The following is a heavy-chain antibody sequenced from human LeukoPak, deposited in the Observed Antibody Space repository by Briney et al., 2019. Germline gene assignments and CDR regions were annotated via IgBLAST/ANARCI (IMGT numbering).Heavy chain of an antibody. J-gene: IGHJ4*02. Sequence: GGSLRLSCAASGFTFSSYGMSWVRQAPGKGLEWVSAISGSGGSTYYADSVKGRFTISRDNSKNTLYLQMNSLRAEDTAVYYCARVGQWLLRHGYYFDYWGQGTLVTVSS. V-gene: IGHV3-23*01. CDR3: ARVGQWLLRHGYYFDY. D-gene: IGHD6-19*01. CDR2: ISGSGGST. CDR1: GFTFSSYG.